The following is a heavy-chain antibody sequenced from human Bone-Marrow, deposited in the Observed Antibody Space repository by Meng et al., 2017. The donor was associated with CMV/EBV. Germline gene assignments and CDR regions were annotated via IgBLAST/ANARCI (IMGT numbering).Heavy chain of an antibody. Sequence: LKISCAASGFTFDDYAMHWVRQAPGKGLEWVSGISWNSGSIGYADSVKGRFTISRDNAKNSLYLQMNSLRAEDTAVYYCARATGGEYDFWSGYYKAYYYYYGMDVWGQGTTVTVSS. J-gene: IGHJ6*02. CDR3: ARATGGEYDFWSGYYKAYYYYYGMDV. CDR1: GFTFDDYA. CDR2: ISWNSGSI. D-gene: IGHD3-3*01. V-gene: IGHV3-9*01.